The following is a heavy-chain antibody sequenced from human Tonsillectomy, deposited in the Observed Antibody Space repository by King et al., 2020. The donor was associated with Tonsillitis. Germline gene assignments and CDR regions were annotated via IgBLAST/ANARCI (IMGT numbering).Heavy chain of an antibody. V-gene: IGHV1-58*01. D-gene: IGHD3-22*01. CDR2: IVVGSGNT. CDR1: GFTFTSSA. Sequence: QLVESGPEVKKPGTSVKVSCKASGFTFTSSAVQWVRQARGQRLEGIGWIVVGSGNTNYAQKFQERVTITRDMSTSTAYMELSSLRSEDTAVYYCAAVTMIVEAFDIWGQGTMVTVSS. J-gene: IGHJ3*02. CDR3: AAVTMIVEAFDI.